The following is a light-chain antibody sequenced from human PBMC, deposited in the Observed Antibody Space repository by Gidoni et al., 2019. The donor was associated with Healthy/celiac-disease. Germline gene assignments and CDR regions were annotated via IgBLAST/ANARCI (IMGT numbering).Light chain of an antibody. J-gene: IGLJ2*01. CDR1: SLRSYY. V-gene: IGLV3-19*01. Sequence: SSELPQDPAVSVALGQTVRLTCQGDSLRSYYASWYQQKPGQAPVLVIYGKNNRPSGLPDRFSGSSSGNTASLTITGAQAEDEADYYCNSRDSSGNHPVVFGGGTKLTVL. CDR2: GKN. CDR3: NSRDSSGNHPVV.